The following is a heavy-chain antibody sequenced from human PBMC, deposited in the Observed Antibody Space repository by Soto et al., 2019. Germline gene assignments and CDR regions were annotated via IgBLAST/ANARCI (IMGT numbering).Heavy chain of an antibody. J-gene: IGHJ4*02. Sequence: PSETLSLTCAVSGGSISSGGYFWSWIRQPPGKGLEWIGYIYHGGSTYYNPSLKSRVTISVDRSKNQFSLKLSSVTAADTAVYYCARHPLTWHFDYWGQGTLVTVSS. D-gene: IGHD3-9*01. CDR1: GGSISSGGYF. V-gene: IGHV4-30-2*01. CDR3: ARHPLTWHFDY. CDR2: IYHGGST.